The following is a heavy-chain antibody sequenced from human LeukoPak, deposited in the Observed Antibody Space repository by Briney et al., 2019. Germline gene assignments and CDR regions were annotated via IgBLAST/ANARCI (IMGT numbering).Heavy chain of an antibody. CDR3: AKDAPLGYYYDSSGYLDY. D-gene: IGHD3-22*01. Sequence: GGSLRLSCAASGFTFSSYGMHWVRLAPGKGLEWVAFIRYDGSNKYYADSVKGRFTISRDNSKNTLYLQMNSLRAEDTAVYYCAKDAPLGYYYDSSGYLDYWGQGTLVTVSS. CDR1: GFTFSSYG. CDR2: IRYDGSNK. J-gene: IGHJ4*02. V-gene: IGHV3-30*02.